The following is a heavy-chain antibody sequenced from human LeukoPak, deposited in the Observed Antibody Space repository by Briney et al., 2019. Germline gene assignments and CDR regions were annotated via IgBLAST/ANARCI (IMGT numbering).Heavy chain of an antibody. V-gene: IGHV3-23*01. Sequence: PGGSLRLSCAASGFTFSSYAMSWVRQAPGKGLEWVSAISGSGGSTYYADSVKGRFTISRDNSENTLYLQMNSLRAEDTAVYYCAKDLTVTEDWYFDLWGRGTLVTVSS. J-gene: IGHJ2*01. D-gene: IGHD4-17*01. CDR1: GFTFSSYA. CDR3: AKDLTVTEDWYFDL. CDR2: ISGSGGST.